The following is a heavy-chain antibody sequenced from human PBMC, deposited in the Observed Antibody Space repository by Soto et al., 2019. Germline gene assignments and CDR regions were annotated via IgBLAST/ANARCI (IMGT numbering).Heavy chain of an antibody. V-gene: IGHV1-18*01. CDR2: ISAYNGNT. CDR1: GYTFTSYG. CDR3: ARIYGSSTSCYVDLGCWFDP. D-gene: IGHD2-2*01. Sequence: ASVKVSCKASGYTFTSYGISWVRQAPGQGLEWMGWISAYNGNTNYAQKLQGRVTMTTDTSTSTAYMELRSLRSDDTAVYYCARIYGSSTSCYVDLGCWFDPWGQGTLVTVSS. J-gene: IGHJ5*02.